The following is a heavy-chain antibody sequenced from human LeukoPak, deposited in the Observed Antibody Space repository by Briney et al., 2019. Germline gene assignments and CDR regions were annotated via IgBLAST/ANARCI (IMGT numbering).Heavy chain of an antibody. CDR2: IKQDGSEK. CDR3: ALRVRGVIGAFDI. J-gene: IGHJ3*02. V-gene: IGHV3-7*01. Sequence: GGSLRLSCAASGFTFSSYAMSWVRQAPGKGLEWVANIKQDGSEKYYEDSVKGRFTISRDNARNTLFLQMDSLRAEDTAVYYCALRVRGVIGAFDIWGQGTMVTVSS. D-gene: IGHD3-10*01. CDR1: GFTFSSYA.